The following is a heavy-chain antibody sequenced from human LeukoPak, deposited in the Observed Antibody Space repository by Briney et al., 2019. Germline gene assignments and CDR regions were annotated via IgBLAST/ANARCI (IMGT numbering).Heavy chain of an antibody. CDR3: ARQKRGRYFDWLLDY. CDR2: INHSGNT. V-gene: IGHV4-34*01. CDR1: GGSFSGYY. Sequence: SETLSLTCAVYGGSFSGYYWSWIRQPPGKGLEWIGEINHSGNTNYNPSLKSRVTISVDTSKNQFSLKLSSVTAADTAVYYCARQKRGRYFDWLLDYWGQGTLVTVSS. J-gene: IGHJ4*02. D-gene: IGHD3-9*01.